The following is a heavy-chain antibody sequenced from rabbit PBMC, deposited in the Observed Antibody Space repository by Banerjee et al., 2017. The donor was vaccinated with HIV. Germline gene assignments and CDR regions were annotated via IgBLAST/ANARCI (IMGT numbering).Heavy chain of an antibody. CDR1: GIDFSGYYC. CDR3: ARDGRGIYDDYGDYYFTL. J-gene: IGHJ4*01. Sequence: SGIDFSGYYCVCWVRQAPGKGLELIAYIYTSSGNTWYASWVKGRFTISKTSSTTVTLQMTGLTAADTATYFCARDGRGIYDDYGDYYFTLWGPGTLVTVS. D-gene: IGHD2-1*01. V-gene: IGHV1S40*01. CDR2: IYTSSGNT.